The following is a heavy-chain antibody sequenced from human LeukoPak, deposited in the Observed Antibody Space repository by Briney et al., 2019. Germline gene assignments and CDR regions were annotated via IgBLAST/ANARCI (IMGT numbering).Heavy chain of an antibody. D-gene: IGHD3-10*01. J-gene: IGHJ4*02. Sequence: GASVKVSCKASGYTFTGYYTHWVRQAPGQGLEWMGWINPNSGGTNYAQKFQGRVTMTRDTSISTAYMELSRLRSDDTAVYYCARSVRNFEGRSGSYQYSPDYWGRGTLVTVSS. CDR2: INPNSGGT. CDR1: GYTFTGYY. CDR3: ARSVRNFEGRSGSYQYSPDY. V-gene: IGHV1-2*02.